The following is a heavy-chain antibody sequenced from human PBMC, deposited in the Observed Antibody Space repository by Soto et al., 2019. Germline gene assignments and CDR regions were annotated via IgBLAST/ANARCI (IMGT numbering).Heavy chain of an antibody. J-gene: IGHJ5*02. V-gene: IGHV4-59*01. D-gene: IGHD3-10*02. CDR1: GGSISRYY. CDR2: IYYSGST. Sequence: PSETLSLTCTVSGGSISRYYWNWIRQPPGKGLEWIGYIYYSGSTNCNPSLKSRVTISVDTSKNQFSLKLSSVTAADTAVYYCARDLGSGSYYGWFDPWGPGTLVTVAS. CDR3: ARDLGSGSYYGWFDP.